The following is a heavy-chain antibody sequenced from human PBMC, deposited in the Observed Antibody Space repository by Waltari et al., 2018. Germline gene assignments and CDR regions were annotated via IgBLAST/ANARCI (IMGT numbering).Heavy chain of an antibody. CDR3: ARGGNGIFDY. CDR2: IYTSGST. CDR1: GGSISSGSYY. J-gene: IGHJ4*02. D-gene: IGHD4-4*01. V-gene: IGHV4-61*02. Sequence: QLQLQESGPGLVKPSETLSLTCTVSGGSISSGSYYWSWIRQPAGKGLEWIGYIYTSGSTNYNPSLKSRVTISVDTSKNQFSLKLSSVTAADTAVYYCARGGNGIFDYWGQGTLVTVSS.